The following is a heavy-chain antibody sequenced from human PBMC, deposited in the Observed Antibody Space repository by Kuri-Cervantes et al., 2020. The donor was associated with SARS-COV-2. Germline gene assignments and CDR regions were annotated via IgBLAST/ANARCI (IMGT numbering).Heavy chain of an antibody. D-gene: IGHD2-8*01. CDR2: ISHDGKNK. J-gene: IGHJ4*02. Sequence: GGSLRLTCAASGFNISRTDMRWVRQPPGKGLEWVAVISHDGKNKKCIASGKGRFTIARDNSQNTLYLHMKSLGGEDTAMYYCAKDRVGVQDFWGQGTLVTVSS. CDR1: GFNISRTD. CDR3: AKDRVGVQDF. V-gene: IGHV3-30*18.